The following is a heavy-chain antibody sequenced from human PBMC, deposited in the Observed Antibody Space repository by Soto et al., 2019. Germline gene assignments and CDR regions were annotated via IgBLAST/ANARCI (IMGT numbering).Heavy chain of an antibody. CDR2: IIPILGIA. V-gene: IGHV1-69*02. CDR3: ARTPYGGEGYFDY. CDR1: GGTFSSYT. D-gene: IGHD2-21*01. J-gene: IGHJ4*02. Sequence: QVQLVQSGAEVKKAGSSVKVSCKASGGTFSSYTISWVRQAPGQGLEWMGRIIPILGIANYAQKFQGRVTITADKSTSTAYMELSSLGSEDTAVYYCARTPYGGEGYFDYWGQGTLVTVSS.